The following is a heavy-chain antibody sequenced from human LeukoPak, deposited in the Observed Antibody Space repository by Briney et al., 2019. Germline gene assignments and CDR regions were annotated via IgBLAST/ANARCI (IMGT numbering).Heavy chain of an antibody. CDR2: ISGSVGGT. D-gene: IGHD4-11*01. Sequence: VGSLRLSCAASGFTFSSYAMSWVRQAPGKGLEWVSAISGSVGGTYYADSVNGRFTISRDNSKNTLYLQMNSLRAEDTAVYYCAKDLGYSNSNDPFDIWGQGTNAAVSS. J-gene: IGHJ3*02. V-gene: IGHV3-23*01. CDR1: GFTFSSYA. CDR3: AKDLGYSNSNDPFDI.